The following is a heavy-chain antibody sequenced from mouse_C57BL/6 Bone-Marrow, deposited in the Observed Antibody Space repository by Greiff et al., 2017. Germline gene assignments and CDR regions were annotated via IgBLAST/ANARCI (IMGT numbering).Heavy chain of an antibody. CDR1: GYTFTDYN. CDR3: ARRHYAMDY. V-gene: IGHV1-18*01. CDR2: INPNNGGT. J-gene: IGHJ4*01. Sequence: EVQLVESGPELVKPGASVKIPCKASGYTFTDYNMDWVKQSHGKSLEWIGDINPNNGGTIYNQKFKGKATLTVDKSSSTAYMELRSLTSEDTAVYYCARRHYAMDYWGQGTSVTVSS.